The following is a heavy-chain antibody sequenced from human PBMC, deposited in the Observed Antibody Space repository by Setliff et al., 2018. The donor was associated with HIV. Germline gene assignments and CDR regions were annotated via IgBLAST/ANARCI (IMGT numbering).Heavy chain of an antibody. D-gene: IGHD5-18*01. J-gene: IGHJ4*02. CDR2: ITSGGCT. CDR1: GFTFSSYA. CDR3: AKGFRPVDTALVSGPTY. Sequence: GVLRLSCAASGFTFSSYAMSWVRQTPEKGLEWVSIITSGGCTYYADSAKGRFIISRDNSQNTLYLQMNSLRADDTAIYYCAKGFRPVDTALVSGPTYWGQGIRVTVSS. V-gene: IGHV3-23*01.